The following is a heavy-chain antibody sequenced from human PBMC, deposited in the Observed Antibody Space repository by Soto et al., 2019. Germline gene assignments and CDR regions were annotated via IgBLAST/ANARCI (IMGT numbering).Heavy chain of an antibody. CDR1: GGSISGHC. CDR3: ARAGGNFDP. J-gene: IGHJ5*02. CDR2: IFYSGGT. Sequence: SETLCLTCTVAGGSISGHCWGWIRQPPGKAPEWIGQIFYSGGTSYNPSLGGRVTMSVDTSKNQFSLKLSSMTAADTAVYYCARAGGNFDPWGQGTLVTVSS. V-gene: IGHV4-59*11.